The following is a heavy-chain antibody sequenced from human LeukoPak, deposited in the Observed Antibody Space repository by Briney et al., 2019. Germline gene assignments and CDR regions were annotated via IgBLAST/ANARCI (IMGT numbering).Heavy chain of an antibody. J-gene: IGHJ3*02. CDR2: IYYSGTT. D-gene: IGHD6-19*01. V-gene: IGHV4-31*03. CDR3: ARDRGIAVAPNDAFDI. CDR1: GDPNNGGDYL. Sequence: KTSETVSLTGTGSGDPNNGGDYLGRSIRQHPARVRGCNAYIYYSGTTYYNPSLKSRVTISVDTSKNQFSLKLSSVTAADTAVYYCARDRGIAVAPNDAFDIWGQGTMVTVSS.